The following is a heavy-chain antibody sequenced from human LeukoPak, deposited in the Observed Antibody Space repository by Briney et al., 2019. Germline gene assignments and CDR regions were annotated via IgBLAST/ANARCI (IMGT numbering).Heavy chain of an antibody. V-gene: IGHV4-30-2*01. CDR1: GGSISSGGYY. Sequence: PSETLSLTCTVSGGSISSGGYYWSWIRQPPGKGLEWIGYIYHSGSTYYNPSLKSRVTISVDRSKNQFSLKLSSVTAADTAVYYCARDRMGNDDRSSLWGKGTTVTVSS. J-gene: IGHJ6*04. D-gene: IGHD1-1*01. CDR2: IYHSGST. CDR3: ARDRMGNDDRSSL.